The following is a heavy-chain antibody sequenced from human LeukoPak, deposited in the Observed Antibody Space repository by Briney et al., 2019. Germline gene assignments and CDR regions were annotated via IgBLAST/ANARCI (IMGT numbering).Heavy chain of an antibody. Sequence: GASVKVSCKASGYTFTGYYMHWVRQAPGQGLEWMGRINPNSGGTNYAQKFQGRVTMTRDTSISTAYMELSRLRSDDTAVYYCARNSNYDFWSNYYWGHGTLVTVPS. J-gene: IGHJ4*01. V-gene: IGHV1-2*06. CDR3: ARNSNYDFWSNYY. CDR1: GYTFTGYY. CDR2: INPNSGGT. D-gene: IGHD3-3*01.